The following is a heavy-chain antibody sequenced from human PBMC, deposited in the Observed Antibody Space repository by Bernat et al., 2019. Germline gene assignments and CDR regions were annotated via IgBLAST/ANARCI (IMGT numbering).Heavy chain of an antibody. CDR3: AKARGVRVVVAAYYYYYGMDV. V-gene: IGHV3-30*18. J-gene: IGHJ6*02. D-gene: IGHD2-15*01. CDR1: GFTFSSYA. Sequence: VQLLESGGGLVQPGGSLRLSCAASGFTFSSYAMSWVRQAPGKGLEWVAVISYDGSNKYYADSVKGRFTISRDNSKNTLYLQMNSLRAEDTAVYYCAKARGVRVVVAAYYYYYGMDVWGQGTTVTVSS. CDR2: ISYDGSNK.